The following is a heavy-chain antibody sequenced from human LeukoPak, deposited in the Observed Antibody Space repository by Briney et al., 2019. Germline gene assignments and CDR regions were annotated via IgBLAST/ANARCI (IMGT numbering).Heavy chain of an antibody. CDR3: ARDLGSGWYLDY. D-gene: IGHD6-19*01. CDR1: GYTFTRNG. J-gene: IGHJ4*02. Sequence: ASVKVSCKASGYTFTRNGISWVRQAPGQGLEWMGWISAYNGNTNYAQKLQGRVTTTTDTSTSTAYMELRSLRSDDTAVYYCARDLGSGWYLDYWGQGTLVTVSS. CDR2: ISAYNGNT. V-gene: IGHV1-18*01.